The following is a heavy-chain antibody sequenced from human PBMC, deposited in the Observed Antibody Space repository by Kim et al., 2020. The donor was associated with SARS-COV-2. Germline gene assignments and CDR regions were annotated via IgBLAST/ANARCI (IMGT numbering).Heavy chain of an antibody. Sequence: GGSLRLSCAASGFTFSSYEMNWVRQAPGKGLEWVSYISSSGSRTFYADSVEGRFTISRDNAENSLYLQMNSLRGEDTAIYYCAREALGETRYFFDYWGQG. CDR3: AREALGETRYFFDY. V-gene: IGHV3-48*03. J-gene: IGHJ4*02. CDR1: GFTFSSYE. CDR2: ISSSGSRT.